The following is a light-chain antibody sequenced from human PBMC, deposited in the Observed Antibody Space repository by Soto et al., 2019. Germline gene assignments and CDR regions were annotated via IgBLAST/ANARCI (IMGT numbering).Light chain of an antibody. CDR2: AAS. CDR3: QQLSSYPRT. J-gene: IGKJ1*01. V-gene: IGKV1-9*01. CDR1: QGISSY. Sequence: DIQLTQSPSFLSASVGDRLTITCRAGQGISSYLAWYQQIPGKAPKVLVYAASTLQSGVPSRFSGSGSGTEFTLTISSLQPEDFAAYYCQQLSSYPRTFGQGTKVEIE.